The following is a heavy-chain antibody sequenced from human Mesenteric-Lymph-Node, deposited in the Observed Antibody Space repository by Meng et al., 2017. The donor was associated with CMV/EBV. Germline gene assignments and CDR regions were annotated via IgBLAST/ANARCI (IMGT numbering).Heavy chain of an antibody. CDR2: ISGSGGST. D-gene: IGHD2-2*01. CDR1: GFTFSSYA. J-gene: IGHJ6*02. CDR3: AKDNMRCSSTSCYRLGYYGMDV. Sequence: GGPLRLSCAASGFTFSSYAMSWVRQAPGKGLEWVSAISGSGGSTYYADSVKGRFTISRDNSKNTLYLQMNSLRAEDTAVYYCAKDNMRCSSTSCYRLGYYGMDVWGQGTTVTVSS. V-gene: IGHV3-23*01.